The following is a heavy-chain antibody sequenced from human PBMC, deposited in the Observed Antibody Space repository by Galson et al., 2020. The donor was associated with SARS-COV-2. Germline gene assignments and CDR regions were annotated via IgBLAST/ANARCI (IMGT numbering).Heavy chain of an antibody. D-gene: IGHD6-13*01. V-gene: IGHV3-74*01. CDR2: ITSDGSAI. Sequence: GASLKISCTVSGFSFSSYWMYWVRQAPGKGLVWVSRITSDGSAISYADSVKGRFTISRDNAHNTLYLQMNSLRAEDTAVYYCARATASAGVGRIDYWGQGTLVTVSS. J-gene: IGHJ4*02. CDR3: ARATASAGVGRIDY. CDR1: GFSFSSYW.